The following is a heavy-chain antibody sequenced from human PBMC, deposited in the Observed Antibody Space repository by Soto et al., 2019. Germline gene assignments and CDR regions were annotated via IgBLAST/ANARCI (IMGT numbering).Heavy chain of an antibody. CDR3: AREGNLGRWIQPLDS. Sequence: ASVKVSCKASGYTFTSYGISWVRQAPGQGLEWMGWISAYNGNTNYAQKLQGRVTMTTDTSTSTAYMELRSLRSDDTAVYFCAREGNLGRWIQPLDSWGRGTLVTVSS. V-gene: IGHV1-18*01. CDR2: ISAYNGNT. J-gene: IGHJ4*02. D-gene: IGHD2-2*03. CDR1: GYTFTSYG.